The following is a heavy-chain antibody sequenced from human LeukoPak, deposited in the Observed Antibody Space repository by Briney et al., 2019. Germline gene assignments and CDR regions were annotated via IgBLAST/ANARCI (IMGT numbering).Heavy chain of an antibody. CDR1: GFTFSDYY. Sequence: GGSLRLSCAASGFTFSDYYMSWIRQAPGKGLEWVSYISSSGSTICYADSVKGRFTISRDNAKNSLYLQVNSLRAEDTAVYYCARDIYGSGPPVGDTIDYWGQGTLVTVSS. D-gene: IGHD3-10*01. CDR3: ARDIYGSGPPVGDTIDY. CDR2: ISSSGSTI. V-gene: IGHV3-11*04. J-gene: IGHJ4*02.